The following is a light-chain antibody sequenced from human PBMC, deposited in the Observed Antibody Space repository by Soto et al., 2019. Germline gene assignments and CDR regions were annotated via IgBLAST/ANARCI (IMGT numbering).Light chain of an antibody. CDR3: QHYDGSPRT. Sequence: ETVLTQSPGTVSLSPGERATLSCRTSQSVNNDYLVWYQQKPGQAPRLLIYGVFNRATGIPGRFSGSGSGTDFTLTISGLEPEDSAVYYCQHYDGSPRTFGQGTKLEIK. CDR1: QSVNNDY. J-gene: IGKJ2*01. CDR2: GVF. V-gene: IGKV3-20*01.